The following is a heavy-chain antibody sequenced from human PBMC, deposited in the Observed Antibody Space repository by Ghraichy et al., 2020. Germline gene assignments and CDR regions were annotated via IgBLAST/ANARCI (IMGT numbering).Heavy chain of an antibody. V-gene: IGHV4-59*01. J-gene: IGHJ4*02. CDR1: GGSISTFY. Sequence: GSLSLTCTVSGGSISTFYWSWIRQPPGKGLEWIGYIYHSGSTNYNPSLKTQVTISLDTSKNQFSLKLSSVTAADTAVYYCARMNPLFDFWSGYYFDSWGQGTLVSVSS. CDR3: ARMNPLFDFWSGYYFDS. CDR2: IYHSGST. D-gene: IGHD3-3*01.